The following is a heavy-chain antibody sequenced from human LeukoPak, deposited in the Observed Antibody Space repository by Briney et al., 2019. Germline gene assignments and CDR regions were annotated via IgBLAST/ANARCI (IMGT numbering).Heavy chain of an antibody. CDR1: GFIFSSSA. Sequence: GGSLRLSCVGSGFIFSSSAMSWVRQAPGKGLEWVSGTSGGGTDTYYADSVKGRFTISRDNSKNTLYLQMNSLRAEDTALYYCAKGGRVDSSRPNTYFDHWGQGILVTVSS. CDR2: TSGGGTDT. CDR3: AKGGRVDSSRPNTYFDH. V-gene: IGHV3-23*01. J-gene: IGHJ4*02. D-gene: IGHD3-9*01.